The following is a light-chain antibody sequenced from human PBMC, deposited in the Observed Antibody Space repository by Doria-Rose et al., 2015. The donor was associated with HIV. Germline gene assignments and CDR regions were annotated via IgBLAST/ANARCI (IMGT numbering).Light chain of an antibody. J-gene: IGKJ1*01. CDR1: QSFSSTY. CDR2: DGS. V-gene: IGKV3-20*01. Sequence: EIVLTQSPGTLSLSPGERATLSCRASQSFSSTYLAWYQQKPGQAPSLLIYDGSTRATGIPDRFSASGSGTGFTLTINRLEPEDFALYYCHQYGTSWTFGQGTKVE. CDR3: HQYGTSWT.